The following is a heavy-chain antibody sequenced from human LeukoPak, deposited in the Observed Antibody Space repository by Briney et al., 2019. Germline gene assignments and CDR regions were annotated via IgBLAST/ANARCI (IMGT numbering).Heavy chain of an antibody. CDR3: ARADIVVVPAAMSLTYYYYGMDV. D-gene: IGHD2-2*01. Sequence: ASVKVSCKASGYTFTSYVISWVRQAPGQGLEGMGWISAYNGNTNYAQKLQGRVTMTTDTSTSTAYMELRSLRSDDTAVYYCARADIVVVPAAMSLTYYYYGMDVWGKGTTVTVSS. J-gene: IGHJ6*04. CDR1: GYTFTSYV. CDR2: ISAYNGNT. V-gene: IGHV1-18*04.